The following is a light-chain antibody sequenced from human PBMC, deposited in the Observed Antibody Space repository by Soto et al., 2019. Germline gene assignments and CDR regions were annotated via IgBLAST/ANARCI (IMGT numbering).Light chain of an antibody. V-gene: IGKV2-30*01. Sequence: DVVMTQSPLSLPVTLGQPASIACRSSQSLVSSDGNTYLNWFQQRPGQSPRRLIYKVSNRDSGVPDRLSGSGSGTDFTPKISRVEAEDVGLYYCMQPAHWPWTFGQGTRVEIK. J-gene: IGKJ1*01. CDR2: KVS. CDR1: QSLVSSDGNTY. CDR3: MQPAHWPWT.